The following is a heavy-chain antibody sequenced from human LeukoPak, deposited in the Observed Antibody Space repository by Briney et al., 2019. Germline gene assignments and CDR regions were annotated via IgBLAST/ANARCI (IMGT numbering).Heavy chain of an antibody. D-gene: IGHD5-18*01. J-gene: IGHJ4*02. CDR2: ITSSSSST. CDR1: GFTFSTYT. CDR3: AGGYSYGTLDY. V-gene: IGHV3-21*01. Sequence: GGSLRLSCAASGFTFSTYTMNWVRQAPGKGLEWVSSITSSSSSTYHADSVKARFTISRDNAKNSLYLQMNSLRVEDTAVYYCAGGYSYGTLDYWGQGTLVTVSS.